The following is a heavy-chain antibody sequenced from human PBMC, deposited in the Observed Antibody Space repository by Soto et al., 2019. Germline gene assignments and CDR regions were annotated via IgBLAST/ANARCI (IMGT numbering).Heavy chain of an antibody. CDR2: IYYSGST. D-gene: IGHD3-9*01. J-gene: IGHJ4*02. V-gene: IGHV4-30-4*01. CDR1: GGSISSGDYY. CDR3: ARGGNYDILTGYYKGELGY. Sequence: SETLSLTCTVSGGSISSGDYYWSWIRQPPGKGLEWIGYIYYSGSTYYNPSLKSRVTISVDTSKNQFSLKLSSVTAAVTAVYYCARGGNYDILTGYYKGELGYWGQGTLVTVSS.